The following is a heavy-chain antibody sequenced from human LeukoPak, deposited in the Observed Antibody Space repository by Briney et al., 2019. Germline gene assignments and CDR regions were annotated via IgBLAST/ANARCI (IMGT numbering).Heavy chain of an antibody. V-gene: IGHV3-33*01. CDR3: VRDKYSSSSYYFDY. CDR2: IWYDGSNK. D-gene: IGHD6-6*01. J-gene: IGHJ4*02. Sequence: GGSLRLSCAASGFTFSSYGMHWVRQAPGKRLEWVAVIWYDGSNKCYADSVKGRFTISRDNSKNTLYLQMNSLRADDTAVYYCVRDKYSSSSYYFDYWGRGTLVSVSS. CDR1: GFTFSSYG.